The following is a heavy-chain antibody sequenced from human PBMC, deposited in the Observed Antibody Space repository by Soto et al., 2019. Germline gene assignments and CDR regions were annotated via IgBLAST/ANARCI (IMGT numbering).Heavy chain of an antibody. J-gene: IGHJ6*02. V-gene: IGHV1-46*01. CDR1: GYTFTSYY. CDR3: ARIPSERAAFGVVRVYYYGMDV. CDR2: INPSGGST. Sequence: ASVKVSCKASGYTFTSYYMHWVRQAPGQGLEWMGIINPSGGSTSYAQKFQGRVTMTRDTSTSTVYMELSSLRSEDTAVYYCARIPSERAAFGVVRVYYYGMDVWGQGTTVTVS. D-gene: IGHD3-3*01.